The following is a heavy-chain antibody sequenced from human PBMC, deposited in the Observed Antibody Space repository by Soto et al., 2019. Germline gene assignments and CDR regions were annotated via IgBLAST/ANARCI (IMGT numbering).Heavy chain of an antibody. J-gene: IGHJ6*02. CDR1: GFSFNYYP. CDR2: VSFGGSNK. CDR3: ARLPGPLVAVLYIYPLDGREAMSAVDV. D-gene: IGHD6-19*01. Sequence: QMQLVGSGGGVVQPGGSLRLSCAASGFSFNYYPMHWVRQAPGKGLEWVAVVSFGGSNKYYADSVKGRFTISKDNSKNTLYLTMNSLRREDTAVYYCARLPGPLVAVLYIYPLDGREAMSAVDVWGQGTTVTVSS. V-gene: IGHV3-30-3*01.